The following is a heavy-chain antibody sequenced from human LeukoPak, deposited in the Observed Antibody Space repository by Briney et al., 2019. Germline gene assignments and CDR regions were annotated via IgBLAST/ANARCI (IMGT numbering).Heavy chain of an antibody. CDR2: IIPIFGTA. CDR1: GGTFSSYA. D-gene: IGHD2-15*01. J-gene: IGHJ4*02. CDR3: AFKEVVAASDY. Sequence: GSSVKVSCKASGGTFSSYAISWVRQAPGQGLEWMGRIIPIFGTANYAQKFQGRVTITTDESTSTAYMELSRLRSEDTAVYYCAFKEVVAASDYWGQGTLVTVSS. V-gene: IGHV1-69*05.